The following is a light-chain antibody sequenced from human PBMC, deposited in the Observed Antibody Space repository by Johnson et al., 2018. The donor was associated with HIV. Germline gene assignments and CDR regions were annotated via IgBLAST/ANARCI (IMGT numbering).Light chain of an antibody. Sequence: QSVLTQPPSVSAAPGQKVTVSCSGSSSNIGSNYVSWYQQLPGTAPKLLIYENNKRPSGIPDRFSGSKSGTSATLGITGLQTGDEADYYCGTWDSSLSAFYFFGTGPQITFL. J-gene: IGLJ1*01. CDR1: SSNIGSNY. CDR3: GTWDSSLSAFYF. CDR2: ENN. V-gene: IGLV1-51*02.